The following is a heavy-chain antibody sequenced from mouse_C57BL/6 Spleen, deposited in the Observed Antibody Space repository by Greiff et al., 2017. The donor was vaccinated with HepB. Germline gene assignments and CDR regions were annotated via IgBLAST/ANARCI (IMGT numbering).Heavy chain of an antibody. J-gene: IGHJ2*01. Sequence: QVHVKQSGAELARPGASVKMSCKASGYTFTSYTMHWVKQRPGQGLEWIGYINPSSGYTKYNQKFKDKATLTADKSSSTAYMQLSSLTSEDSAVYYCASLDGYWGQGTTLTVSS. CDR2: INPSSGYT. D-gene: IGHD2-3*01. CDR1: GYTFTSYT. CDR3: ASLDGY. V-gene: IGHV1-4*01.